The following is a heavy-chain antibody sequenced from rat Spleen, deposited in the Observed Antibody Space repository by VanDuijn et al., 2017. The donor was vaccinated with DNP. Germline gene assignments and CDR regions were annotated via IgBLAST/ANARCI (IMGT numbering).Heavy chain of an antibody. D-gene: IGHD1-4*01. CDR2: ISTSGSGT. J-gene: IGHJ2*01. Sequence: EVQLVESGGGLVQPGRSLKLSCAASGFTFSNYYMAWVRQAPKKGLEWVATISTSGSGTYYLDSVKGRFTISRDNAKSSLYLQMNSLKSEDTATYYCARHPGPKDYWGQGVMVTVSS. CDR1: GFTFSNYY. CDR3: ARHPGPKDY. V-gene: IGHV5-25*01.